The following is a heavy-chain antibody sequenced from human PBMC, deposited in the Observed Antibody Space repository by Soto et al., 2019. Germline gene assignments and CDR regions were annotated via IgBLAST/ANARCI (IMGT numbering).Heavy chain of an antibody. Sequence: EGSLRLSCAASGFTFSSYGMHWVRQAPGKGLEWVAVIWYDGSNKYYADSVKGRFTISRDNSKNTLYLQMNSLRAEDTAVYYCARDITMIVNSGGTYGMDVWGQGTTVTVSS. CDR1: GFTFSSYG. D-gene: IGHD3-22*01. CDR3: ARDITMIVNSGGTYGMDV. CDR2: IWYDGSNK. J-gene: IGHJ6*02. V-gene: IGHV3-33*01.